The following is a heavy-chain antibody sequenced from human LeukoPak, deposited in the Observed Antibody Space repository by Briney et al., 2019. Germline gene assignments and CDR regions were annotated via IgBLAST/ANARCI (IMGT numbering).Heavy chain of an antibody. CDR1: GFTFTNYA. V-gene: IGHV3-23*01. J-gene: IGHJ5*02. D-gene: IGHD5-18*01. CDR2: VSTGGDVT. Sequence: GGSLRLSCAASGFTFTNYAFSWVRQAPGQGLEWVPAVSTGGDVTYYADSVKGRFTISRDNSKNTLSLQMNSLRAEDTAAYYCARGGYTFAFDPWGQGTLVTVSS. CDR3: ARGGYTFAFDP.